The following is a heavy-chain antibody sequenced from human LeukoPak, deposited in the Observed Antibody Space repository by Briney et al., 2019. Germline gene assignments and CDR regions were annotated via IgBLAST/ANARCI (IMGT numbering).Heavy chain of an antibody. Sequence: ASVKVSXKASGYTFTSYYMHWVRQAPGQGLEWMGIINPSGGSTSYAQKFQGRVTMTRDTSTSTVYMELSSLRSEDTAVYYCAREVTKGASFDYWGQGTLVTVSS. CDR2: INPSGGST. CDR3: AREVTKGASFDY. CDR1: GYTFTSYY. V-gene: IGHV1-46*01. J-gene: IGHJ4*02.